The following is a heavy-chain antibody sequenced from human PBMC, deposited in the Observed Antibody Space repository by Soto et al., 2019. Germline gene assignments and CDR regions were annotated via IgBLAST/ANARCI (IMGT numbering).Heavy chain of an antibody. J-gene: IGHJ6*02. Sequence: GASVNVSCKASGGTFSSYAISWVRQAPGQGLEWMGGIIPIFGTANYAQKFQGRVTITADESTSTAYMELSSLRSEDTAVYYCARGAPSSHGMDVWGQGTTVTVSS. CDR3: ARGAPSSHGMDV. D-gene: IGHD6-6*01. V-gene: IGHV1-69*13. CDR1: GGTFSSYA. CDR2: IIPIFGTA.